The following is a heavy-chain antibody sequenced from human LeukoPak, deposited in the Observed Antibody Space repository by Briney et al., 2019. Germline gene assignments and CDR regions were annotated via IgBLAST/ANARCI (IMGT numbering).Heavy chain of an antibody. V-gene: IGHV3-53*01. J-gene: IGHJ5*01. CDR3: ARVRGYSSSWSDS. D-gene: IGHD6-13*01. Sequence: PGGSLRLSCAASGFTVSSNYMSWVRQAPGKGLEWVSVIYSGGSTYYADSVKGRFTISRDSSKNTLYLQMNSLRAEDTAVYYCARVRGYSSSWSDSWGQGTLVTVSS. CDR2: IYSGGST. CDR1: GFTVSSNY.